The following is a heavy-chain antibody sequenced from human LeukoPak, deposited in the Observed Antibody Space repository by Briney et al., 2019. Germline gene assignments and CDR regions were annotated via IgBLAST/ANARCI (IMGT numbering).Heavy chain of an antibody. Sequence: ETLSLTFTVSGGSISSYYWSWIRQPPGRGLEWIGYIYNSGNTNYNPSLKSRVTISVDTSKNQFSLNLSSVTAADTAIYYCARNPSDLHPFDHWGQGTLVTVSS. CDR3: ARNPSDLHPFDH. D-gene: IGHD2-21*02. CDR2: IYNSGNT. V-gene: IGHV4-59*08. J-gene: IGHJ4*02. CDR1: GGSISSYY.